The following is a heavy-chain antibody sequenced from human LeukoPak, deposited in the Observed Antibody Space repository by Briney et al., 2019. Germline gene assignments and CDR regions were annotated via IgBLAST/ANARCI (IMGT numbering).Heavy chain of an antibody. CDR1: GYTFTSYY. J-gene: IGHJ3*02. CDR2: INPSGGST. Sequence: APVKVSCKASGYTFTSYYMHWVRQAPGQGLEWVGIINPSGGSTSYAQKFQGRVTMTRDTSTSTVYMELSSLRSEDTAVYYCARASYYDLWSGYRERAFDIWGQGTMFTVSS. V-gene: IGHV1-46*01. CDR3: ARASYYDLWSGYRERAFDI. D-gene: IGHD3-3*01.